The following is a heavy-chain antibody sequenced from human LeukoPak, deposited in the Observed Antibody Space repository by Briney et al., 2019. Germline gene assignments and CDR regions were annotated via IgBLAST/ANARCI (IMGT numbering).Heavy chain of an antibody. Sequence: PGGSLRLSCAASGFTFSSYSMNWVRQAPGKGLEWVSYISSSSSTIYYADSVKGRFTISRDNAKNSLYLQMNSLRAEDTAVYYCAREPAGDFWSGYYSYYYYYMDVWGKGTTVTVSS. V-gene: IGHV3-48*01. D-gene: IGHD3-3*01. CDR1: GFTFSSYS. J-gene: IGHJ6*03. CDR3: AREPAGDFWSGYYSYYYYYMDV. CDR2: ISSSSSTI.